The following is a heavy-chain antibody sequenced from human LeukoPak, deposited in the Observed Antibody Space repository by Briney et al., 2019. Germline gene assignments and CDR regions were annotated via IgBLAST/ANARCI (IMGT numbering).Heavy chain of an antibody. D-gene: IGHD5-12*01. CDR3: ARAQNSGYAWAAFDI. V-gene: IGHV4-34*01. CDR1: RGSFSGF. CDR2: IHHTGST. Sequence: SETLSLTCAVYRGSFSGFWSWIRQPAGKGLEWIGEIHHTGSTKYNPSLTSRVTMSVDTSKNQFSLNLSSVTAADTAVYYCARAQNSGYAWAAFDIWGQGTMVTVSS. J-gene: IGHJ3*02.